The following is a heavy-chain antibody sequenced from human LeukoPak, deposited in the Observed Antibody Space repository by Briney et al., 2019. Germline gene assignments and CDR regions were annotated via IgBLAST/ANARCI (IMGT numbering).Heavy chain of an antibody. J-gene: IGHJ4*02. CDR2: IRHDASSQ. D-gene: IGHD3-9*01. CDR3: AKGGKYDILTGFRRSRLLGDY. CDR1: GFNFSNAW. Sequence: GGSLRLSCEASGFNFSNAWMSWVRQAPGEGLEWVAFIRHDASSQYYADSVKGRFTISRDSSKDTLYLQMNSLRTEDTAVYFCAKGGKYDILTGFRRSRLLGDYRGQGTLVTVSS. V-gene: IGHV3-30*02.